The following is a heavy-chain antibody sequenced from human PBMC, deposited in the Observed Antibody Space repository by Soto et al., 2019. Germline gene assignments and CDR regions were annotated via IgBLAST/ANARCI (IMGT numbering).Heavy chain of an antibody. J-gene: IGHJ6*02. D-gene: IGHD6-13*01. V-gene: IGHV1-69*04. CDR3: ATKGRWYVGYYYYGMDV. Sequence: GASVKVSCKASGYTFTSYAMHWVRQAPGQGLEWMGRIIPMLGIAKYAQKFQGRVTMTEDTSTDTAYMELSSLRSEDTAVYYCATKGRWYVGYYYYGMDVWGQGTKVTVSS. CDR1: GYTFTSYA. CDR2: IIPMLGIA.